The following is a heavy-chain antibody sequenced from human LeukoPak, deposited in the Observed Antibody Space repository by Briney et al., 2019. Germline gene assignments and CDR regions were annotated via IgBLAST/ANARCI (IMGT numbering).Heavy chain of an antibody. CDR1: GGSISSGDYY. CDR2: IYYSGST. D-gene: IGHD2-15*01. V-gene: IGHV4-30-4*02. J-gene: IGHJ6*02. Sequence: PSENLSRTCTVSGGSISSGDYYWRWIRQPPGKGLEWIGYIYYSGSTYYNPSLKSRVTISVDTSKNQFSLKLSSVTAADTAVYYWARADCSGGSCYSYKNYYYYGMDVWGQGTTVTVSS. CDR3: ARADCSGGSCYSYKNYYYYGMDV.